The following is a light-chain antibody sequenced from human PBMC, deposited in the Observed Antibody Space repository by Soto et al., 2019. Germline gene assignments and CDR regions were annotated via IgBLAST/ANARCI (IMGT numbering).Light chain of an antibody. Sequence: EIVMTQSPATLSVSPGERATLSCRASQSVSSNLAWYQQKPGQAPRLLFYGTSIRATGVPARFSGTGSGTDFTLTISSLQSEDFAVYYCQQSNKWPYTFGQGTKLEIK. J-gene: IGKJ2*01. V-gene: IGKV3-15*01. CDR3: QQSNKWPYT. CDR2: GTS. CDR1: QSVSSN.